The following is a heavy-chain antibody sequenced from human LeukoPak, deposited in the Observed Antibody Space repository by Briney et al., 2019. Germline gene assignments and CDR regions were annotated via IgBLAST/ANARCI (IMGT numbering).Heavy chain of an antibody. Sequence: SGGSLRLSCGASGFSFSTYWMSWVRQAPGKGLEWVSLIGSSGGSTYYADSVKGRFTISRDNSKNTLSLQMNSLRVEDTAIYCCAKDIQLSTWGLGTMVTVSS. CDR1: GFSFSTYW. D-gene: IGHD5-24*01. J-gene: IGHJ3*01. CDR2: IGSSGGST. CDR3: AKDIQLST. V-gene: IGHV3-23*01.